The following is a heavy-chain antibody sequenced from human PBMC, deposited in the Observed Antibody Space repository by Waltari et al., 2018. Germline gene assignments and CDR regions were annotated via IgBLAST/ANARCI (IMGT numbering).Heavy chain of an antibody. Sequence: QLQLQQSGPGLVKPSESLSLTCAVSGASMRRTYWWSWVRQSPGKGREWIWQVHGSGKTNYNPSLASRVTISLDTSNNQFSLKVSSATAADTAMYYCARDRGRGLYLDSWGQGTLVTVSP. J-gene: IGHJ4*02. V-gene: IGHV4-4*02. CDR1: GASMRRTYW. CDR2: VHGSGKT. D-gene: IGHD2-15*01. CDR3: ARDRGRGLYLDS.